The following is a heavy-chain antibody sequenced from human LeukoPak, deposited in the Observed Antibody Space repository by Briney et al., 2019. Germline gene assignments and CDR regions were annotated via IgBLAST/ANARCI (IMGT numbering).Heavy chain of an antibody. Sequence: SVTLSLTCAVYGGSFSGYYRSWIRQPPGKGLEWIGEINRSGSTDYNPSLKSRVTISVDTSKNQFSLKLSSVTAADTAVYYCARAPMVAYCSSTSCYGRGNWFDPWGQGTLVTVSS. V-gene: IGHV4-34*01. CDR3: ARAPMVAYCSSTSCYGRGNWFDP. J-gene: IGHJ5*02. CDR2: INRSGST. D-gene: IGHD2-2*01. CDR1: GGSFSGYY.